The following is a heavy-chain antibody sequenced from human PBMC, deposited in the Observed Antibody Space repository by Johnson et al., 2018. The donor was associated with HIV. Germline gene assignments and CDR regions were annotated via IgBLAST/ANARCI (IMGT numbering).Heavy chain of an antibody. CDR3: ASPKTPTRVVRGAFDI. Sequence: QVQLVESGGGLVKPGGSLRLSCAASVFTFSDYYMSWIRQAPGKGLEWVSYISSSGSTIYYADSVKGRFTISRDNAKNSLYLQMNSLRAEDTAVYYCASPKTPTRVVRGAFDIWGQGTMVTVSS. D-gene: IGHD3-10*01. J-gene: IGHJ3*02. V-gene: IGHV3-11*04. CDR1: VFTFSDYY. CDR2: ISSSGSTI.